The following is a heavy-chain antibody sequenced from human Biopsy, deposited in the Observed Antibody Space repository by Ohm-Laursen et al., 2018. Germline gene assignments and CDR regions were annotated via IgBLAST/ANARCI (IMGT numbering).Heavy chain of an antibody. D-gene: IGHD6-19*01. V-gene: IGHV1-2*02. CDR1: ADSFIGYD. Sequence: GASVKVSCKAPADSFIGYDMHWVRQAPGQGLEWMGWISPKSGGTNYAQKFQGNITMTKNTSMSTAYMEMSRLRSDDTAVYYCALQSVAQMKNFDYWGQGTLVIVSS. CDR3: ALQSVAQMKNFDY. J-gene: IGHJ4*02. CDR2: ISPKSGGT.